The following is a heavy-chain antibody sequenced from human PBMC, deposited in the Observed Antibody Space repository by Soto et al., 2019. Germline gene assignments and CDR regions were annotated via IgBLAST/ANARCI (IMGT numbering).Heavy chain of an antibody. CDR1: GFTFSDYY. V-gene: IGHV3-23*01. CDR2: ISGSGGST. J-gene: IGHJ6*02. Sequence: GGSLRLSCAASGFTFSDYYMSWIRQAPGKGLEWVSYISGSGGSTYYADSVKGRFTISRDNSKNTLYLQMNSLRAEDTAVYYCAKDRSYCSGGSCPPRYGMDVWGQGTTVTVSS. D-gene: IGHD2-15*01. CDR3: AKDRSYCSGGSCPPRYGMDV.